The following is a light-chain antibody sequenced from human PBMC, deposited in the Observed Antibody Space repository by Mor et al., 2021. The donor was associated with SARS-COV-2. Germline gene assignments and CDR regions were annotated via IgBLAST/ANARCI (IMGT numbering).Light chain of an antibody. V-gene: IGKV6-21*02. Sequence: SPKLLIKYASQSISGVPSRFSGSGSGTDFTLTINSLEAEDAAMYYCLQTNILPRTFGQGTKVEI. CDR2: YAS. J-gene: IGKJ1*01. CDR3: LQTNILPRT.